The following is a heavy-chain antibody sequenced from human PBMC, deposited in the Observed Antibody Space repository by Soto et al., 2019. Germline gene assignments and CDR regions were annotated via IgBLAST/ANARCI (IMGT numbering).Heavy chain of an antibody. CDR3: STGSIFGVDTHAEDY. Sequence: EVQLVESGGGLVKPGGSLRLSCATSGFSFTTAWMSWVRQAPGKGLEWIGRIKSHTAGGTADYAAPVKTRFTISRDDSENTLYLQLNSLKIEDTAVYYCSTGSIFGVDTHAEDYWGQGTLVTVSS. CDR2: IKSHTAGGTA. CDR1: GFSFTTAW. J-gene: IGHJ4*02. D-gene: IGHD3-3*01. V-gene: IGHV3-15*01.